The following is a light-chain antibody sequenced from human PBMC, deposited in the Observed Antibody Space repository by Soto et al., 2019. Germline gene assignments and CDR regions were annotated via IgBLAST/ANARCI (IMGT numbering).Light chain of an antibody. V-gene: IGKV3-20*01. Sequence: EVSLTQSPGTLSLSPGARSTLCCRASRSIHQNYLTWYQQNPGQAPRVLIYDASTRATGLPDTFSGSGSGRDFTLTISGLEPDDFAVYYCQQYGSSPPITFGQGTRLEIK. CDR1: RSIHQNY. J-gene: IGKJ5*01. CDR2: DAS. CDR3: QQYGSSPPIT.